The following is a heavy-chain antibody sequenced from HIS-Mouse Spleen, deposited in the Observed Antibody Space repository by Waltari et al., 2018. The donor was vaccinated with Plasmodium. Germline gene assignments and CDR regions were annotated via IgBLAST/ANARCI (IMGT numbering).Heavy chain of an antibody. CDR2: SNHSGST. J-gene: IGHJ2*01. Sequence: QVQLQQWGAGLLKPSETLSLTCAVYGGSFSGYYWSWIRQPPGKGLEWTGESNHSGSTNYNPSLKSRVTISVDTSKNQFSLKLSSVTAADTAVYYCARVTSSGVYWYFDLWGRGTLVTVSS. D-gene: IGHD3-3*01. V-gene: IGHV4-34*01. CDR1: GGSFSGYY. CDR3: ARVTSSGVYWYFDL.